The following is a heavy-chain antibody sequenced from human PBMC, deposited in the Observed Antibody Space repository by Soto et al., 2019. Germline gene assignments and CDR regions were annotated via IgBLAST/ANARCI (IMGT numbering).Heavy chain of an antibody. D-gene: IGHD3-10*01. CDR1: GDSISSSSYY. Sequence: SETLSLTCTVSGDSISSSSYYWGWIRQPPGKGLEWIGSIYYSGSTYYNPSLKSRVTISVDTSKNQFSLKLSSVTAADTAVYYCARHGSGSYYNNWFDPWSQGTLVTVYS. J-gene: IGHJ5*02. V-gene: IGHV4-39*01. CDR2: IYYSGST. CDR3: ARHGSGSYYNNWFDP.